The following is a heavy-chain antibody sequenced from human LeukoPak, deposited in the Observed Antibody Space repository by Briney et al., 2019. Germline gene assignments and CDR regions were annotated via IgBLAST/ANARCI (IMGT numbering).Heavy chain of an antibody. Sequence: SVTLSLTCTVSGGSISGYYWSWFRQPPGKGLEWVAYIHYTGSTNYNPSLKSRVTISLDTSENQFSLKLTSVTAADTAVYYCARHTPVTGQPLGYWGQGTLVTVSS. J-gene: IGHJ4*02. CDR2: IHYTGST. D-gene: IGHD6-19*01. V-gene: IGHV4-59*08. CDR1: GGSISGYY. CDR3: ARHTPVTGQPLGY.